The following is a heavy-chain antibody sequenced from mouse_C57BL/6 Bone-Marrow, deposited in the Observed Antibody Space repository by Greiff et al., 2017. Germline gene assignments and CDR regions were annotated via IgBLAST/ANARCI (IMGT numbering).Heavy chain of an antibody. D-gene: IGHD3-2*02. CDR1: GYTFTSYW. Sequence: QVQLQQPGAELVMPGASVKLSCKASGYTFTSYWMHWVKQRPGQGLEWIGEIDPSDSYTNYNQKFKGKSTLTVDKSSSTAYMQLSSLTSVDSAVYYCARELRPHYFDYWGQGTTLTVAS. V-gene: IGHV1-69*01. CDR3: ARELRPHYFDY. J-gene: IGHJ2*01. CDR2: IDPSDSYT.